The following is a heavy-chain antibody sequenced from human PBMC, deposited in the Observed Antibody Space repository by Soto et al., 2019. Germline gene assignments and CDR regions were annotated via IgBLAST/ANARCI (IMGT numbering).Heavy chain of an antibody. D-gene: IGHD6-13*01. CDR2: INHSGST. Sequence: PSETLSLTCAVYGGPFSGYYWSWIRQPPGKGLEWIGEINHSGSTNYNPSLKSRVTISVDTSKNQFSLKLSSVTAADTAVYYCARPAAGYAFDIWGQGTMVTVSS. CDR3: ARPAAGYAFDI. CDR1: GGPFSGYY. J-gene: IGHJ3*02. V-gene: IGHV4-34*01.